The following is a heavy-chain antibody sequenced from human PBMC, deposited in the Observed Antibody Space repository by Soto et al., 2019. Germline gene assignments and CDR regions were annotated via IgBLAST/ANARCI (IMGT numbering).Heavy chain of an antibody. Sequence: PGESLKISCKGSGYSFTSYWISWVRQMPGKGLEWMGRIDPSDSYTNYSPSFQGHVTISADKSISTAYLQWSSLKASDTAMYYCASSSRLFNYYYGMDVWRQGTTVTVPS. D-gene: IGHD2-21*01. CDR2: IDPSDSYT. CDR1: GYSFTSYW. J-gene: IGHJ6*02. V-gene: IGHV5-10-1*01. CDR3: ASSSRLFNYYYGMDV.